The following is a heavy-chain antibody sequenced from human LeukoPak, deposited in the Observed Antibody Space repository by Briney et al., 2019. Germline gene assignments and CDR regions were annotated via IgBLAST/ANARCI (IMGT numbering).Heavy chain of an antibody. CDR3: ARARINWFDP. V-gene: IGHV4-59*01. CDR1: GGSISSYY. J-gene: IGHJ5*02. CDR2: IYNNGST. D-gene: IGHD1-14*01. Sequence: SETLSLTCTVSGGSISSYYWSWIRQPRGKGLGWIGYIYNNGSTNYNPSLKSRVTISVDTSKNQFSLKLSSVTAADTALYYCARARINWFDPWGQGTLVTVSS.